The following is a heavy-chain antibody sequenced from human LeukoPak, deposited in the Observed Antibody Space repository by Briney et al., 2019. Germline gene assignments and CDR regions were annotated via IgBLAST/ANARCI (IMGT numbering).Heavy chain of an antibody. J-gene: IGHJ4*02. D-gene: IGHD4-17*01. V-gene: IGHV5-51*01. CDR2: IFPDDSDT. CDR3: ARQGRDYGDYGD. CDR1: GYNFPRHW. Sequence: GESLKISCATSGYNFPRHWIGWVRQMPGKGLEYVGVIFPDDSDTRYSPSFQGQVTISADKSISTAYLQWSSLKASDTAMYYCARQGRDYGDYGDWGQGTLVTVSS.